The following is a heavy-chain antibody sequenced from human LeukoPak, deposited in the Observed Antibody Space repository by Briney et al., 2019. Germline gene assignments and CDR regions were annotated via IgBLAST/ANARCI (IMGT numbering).Heavy chain of an antibody. CDR3: ARRITIIREVIGFSHDAFDI. D-gene: IGHD3-10*01. CDR2: ISSSGSTI. Sequence: KTGGSLRLSCAASGFTFYDYYMSWIRQAPGKGLEWVSYISSSGSTIYYADSVKGRFTISRDNAKNSLYLLMDSLRAEDTAVYYCARRITIIREVIGFSHDAFDIWGQGTMVTVSS. CDR1: GFTFYDYY. J-gene: IGHJ3*02. V-gene: IGHV3-11*01.